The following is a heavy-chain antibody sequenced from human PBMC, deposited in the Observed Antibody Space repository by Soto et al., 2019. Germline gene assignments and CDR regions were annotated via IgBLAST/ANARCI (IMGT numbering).Heavy chain of an antibody. V-gene: IGHV2-5*01. J-gene: IGHJ4*02. D-gene: IGHD1-26*01. CDR2: ISWKDEK. CDR1: GFSLSTSGAG. Sequence: ITLKESGPTLVKPTQTLTVTCTFSGFSLSTSGAGVCWIRQSPGKAPEWLALISWKDEKRYNPGLKSRLTITKDTFKIQVVLTMTVLDPVDTATYFCAHRYGGNYYRWYFDSWGQGTLVTVSS. CDR3: AHRYGGNYYRWYFDS.